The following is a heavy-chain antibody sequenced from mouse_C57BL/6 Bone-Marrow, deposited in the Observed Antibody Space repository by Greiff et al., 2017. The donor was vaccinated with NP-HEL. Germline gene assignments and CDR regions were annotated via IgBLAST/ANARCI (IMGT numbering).Heavy chain of an antibody. CDR1: GFSLTSYG. V-gene: IGHV2-5*01. CDR3: AKSENYYGLWYFDV. Sequence: VQLQQSGPGLVQPSQSLSITCTVSGFSLTSYGVHWVRQSPGKGLEWLGVIWRGGSTDYNAAFMSRLSITKDNSKSQVFFKMNSLQADDTAIYYCAKSENYYGLWYFDVWGTGTTVTVSS. D-gene: IGHD1-1*01. CDR2: IWRGGST. J-gene: IGHJ1*03.